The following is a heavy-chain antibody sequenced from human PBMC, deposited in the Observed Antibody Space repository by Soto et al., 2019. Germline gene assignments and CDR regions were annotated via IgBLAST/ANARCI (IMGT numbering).Heavy chain of an antibody. D-gene: IGHD6-19*01. J-gene: IGHJ5*02. V-gene: IGHV1-3*01. Sequence: ASVKVSCKASGYTFTSYAMHWVRQAPGQRLEWMGWINAGNGNTKYSQKFQGRVTITRDTSASTAYMELSSLRSKDTAVYYCARDEPIAVAGAHWFDPWGQGTLVTVSS. CDR3: ARDEPIAVAGAHWFDP. CDR1: GYTFTSYA. CDR2: INAGNGNT.